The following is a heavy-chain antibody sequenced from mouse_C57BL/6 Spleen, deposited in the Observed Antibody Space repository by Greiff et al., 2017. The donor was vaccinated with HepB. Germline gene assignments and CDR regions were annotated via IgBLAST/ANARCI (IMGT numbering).Heavy chain of an antibody. CDR3: ARGGAAQSAWFAY. D-gene: IGHD3-2*02. CDR2: INPNNGGT. CDR1: GYTFTDYN. V-gene: IGHV1-22*01. Sequence: EVQLQQSGPELVKPGASVKMSCKASGYTFTDYNMHWVKQSHGKSLEWIGYINPNNGGTSYNQKFKGKATLTVNKSSRTAYMELRSLTSEDSAVYYCARGGAAQSAWFAYWGQGTLVTVSA. J-gene: IGHJ3*01.